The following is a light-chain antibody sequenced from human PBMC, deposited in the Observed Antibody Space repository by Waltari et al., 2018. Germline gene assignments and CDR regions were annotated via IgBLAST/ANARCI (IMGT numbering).Light chain of an antibody. CDR1: NIGTKS. CDR2: SDS. CDR3: QVWESSTDHYV. V-gene: IGLV3-21*01. Sequence: SYVLTQPPSVSVAPGESARVTCGGNNIGTKSVHWYQQKPGQAPLLVIYSDSDRPSGIAERFAVSNSGNTATLTISGVEAGDEADYYCQVWESSTDHYVFGSGTEIIVL. J-gene: IGLJ1*01.